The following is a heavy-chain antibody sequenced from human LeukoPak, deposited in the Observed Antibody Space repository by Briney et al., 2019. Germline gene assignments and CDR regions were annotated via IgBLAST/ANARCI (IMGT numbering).Heavy chain of an antibody. CDR3: ATDQGIQLWLPFLFDY. V-gene: IGHV3-30*03. D-gene: IGHD5-18*01. Sequence: PGRSLRLSCAASGFTFSSYGMHWVRQAPGKGLEWVAVISYDGSNKYYADSVKGRFTISRDNSKNTLYLQMNSLRAEDTAVYYCATDQGIQLWLPFLFDYWGQGTLVTVSS. CDR2: ISYDGSNK. J-gene: IGHJ4*02. CDR1: GFTFSSYG.